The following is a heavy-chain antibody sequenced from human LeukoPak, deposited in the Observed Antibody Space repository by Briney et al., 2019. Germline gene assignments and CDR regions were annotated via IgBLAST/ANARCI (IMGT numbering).Heavy chain of an antibody. J-gene: IGHJ4*02. V-gene: IGHV4-39*01. CDR3: ASVPHYYYDSSGYSDY. D-gene: IGHD3-22*01. CDR2: IYYSGST. CDR1: GGSISSSSYY. Sequence: KPSETLSLTCTVSGGSISSSSYYWGWIRQPPGKGREWIGSIYYSGSTYYNPSLKSRVTISVDTSKNQFSLKLSSVTAADTAVYYCASVPHYYYDSSGYSDYWGQGTLVTVSS.